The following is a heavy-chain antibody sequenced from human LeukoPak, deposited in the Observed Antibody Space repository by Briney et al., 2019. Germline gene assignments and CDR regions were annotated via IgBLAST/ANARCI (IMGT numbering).Heavy chain of an antibody. CDR3: ARCGGDCARFDY. CDR2: IPRDESNE. V-gene: IGHV3-30*02. J-gene: IGHJ4*02. Sequence: PGGSLRLSCAASGFSFSTFGMHWVRQAPGKGPEWVSHIPRDESNEYYADSVKGRFTISRDTSKSTLFLQRSRLRVEDTDVDYCARCGGDCARFDYWGQGTLVTVSS. D-gene: IGHD2-21*01. CDR1: GFSFSTFG.